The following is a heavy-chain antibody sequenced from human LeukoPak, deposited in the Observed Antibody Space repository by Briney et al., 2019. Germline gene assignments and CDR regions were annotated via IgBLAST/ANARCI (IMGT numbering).Heavy chain of an antibody. D-gene: IGHD3-10*01. Sequence: SETLSLTCTVSGGSISSSSYYWGWIRQPPGKGLEWIGSIYYSGSTYYNPSLKSRVTISVDTSKNQFSLKLSSVTAADTAVYYCARGTMVRGVMFFYYYYYMDVWGKGTTVTVSS. CDR3: ARGTMVRGVMFFYYYYYMDV. V-gene: IGHV4-39*07. CDR2: IYYSGST. CDR1: GGSISSSSYY. J-gene: IGHJ6*03.